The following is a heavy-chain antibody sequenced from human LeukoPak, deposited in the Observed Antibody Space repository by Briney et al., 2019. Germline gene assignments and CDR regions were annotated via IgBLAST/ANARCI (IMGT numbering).Heavy chain of an antibody. V-gene: IGHV4-59*01. D-gene: IGHD3-22*01. CDR2: IYYSGST. J-gene: IGHJ4*02. Sequence: SETLSLTCTVSGGSISNYYWSWIRQPPGKGLEWIGYIYYSGSTKYNPSLKSRVTISVDTSKNQFSLKLSSVTAADTAVYYCAREDSSGYYYFDYWGQGTLVTVSS. CDR1: GGSISNYY. CDR3: AREDSSGYYYFDY.